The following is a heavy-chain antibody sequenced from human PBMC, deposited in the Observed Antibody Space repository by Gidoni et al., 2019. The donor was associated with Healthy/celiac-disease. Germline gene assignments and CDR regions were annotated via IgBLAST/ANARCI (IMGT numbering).Heavy chain of an antibody. CDR3: ARSFMPRSNYYGSGNDGMDV. D-gene: IGHD3-10*01. Sequence: QVQLVQSGSELKKPGASLKVSCKASGYTFTSYALNWVRQAPGQGLEWMGWINTNTGNPTYAQGFTGRFVFSLYTSVSTAYLQISSLKAEDTAVYYCARSFMPRSNYYGSGNDGMDVWGQGTTVTVSS. V-gene: IGHV7-4-1*02. J-gene: IGHJ6*02. CDR2: INTNTGNP. CDR1: GYTFTSYA.